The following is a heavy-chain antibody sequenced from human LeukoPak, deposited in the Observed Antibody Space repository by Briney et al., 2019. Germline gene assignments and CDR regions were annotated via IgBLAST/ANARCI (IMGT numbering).Heavy chain of an antibody. J-gene: IGHJ4*02. CDR2: ISDDSSFT. Sequence: GGSLRLSCAASGFTFSSYAMNWVRQAPGKGLECISTISDDSSFTYYADSVKGRSAISGDDSKNTLYLQMNNLKVEDTAVYYCAKGRCSGVGCDSFHSWGQGALVTVSS. CDR1: GFTFSSYA. V-gene: IGHV3-23*01. D-gene: IGHD2-15*01. CDR3: AKGRCSGVGCDSFHS.